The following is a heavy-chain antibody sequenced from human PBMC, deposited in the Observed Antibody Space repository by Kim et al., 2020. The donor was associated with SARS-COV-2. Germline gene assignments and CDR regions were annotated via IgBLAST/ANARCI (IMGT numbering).Heavy chain of an antibody. D-gene: IGHD6-13*01. V-gene: IGHV3-33*01. CDR3: ARGVGGISSSWYGKWFDP. CDR1: GFTFSSYG. CDR2: IWYDGSNK. J-gene: IGHJ5*02. Sequence: GGSLRLSCAASGFTFSSYGMHWVRQAPGKGLEWVAVIWYDGSNKYYADSVKGRFTISRDNSKNTLYLQMNSLRAEDTAVYYCARGVGGISSSWYGKWFDPWGQGTLVTVSS.